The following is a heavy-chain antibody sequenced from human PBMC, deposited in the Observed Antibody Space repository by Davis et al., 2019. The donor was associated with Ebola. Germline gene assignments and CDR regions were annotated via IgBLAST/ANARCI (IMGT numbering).Heavy chain of an antibody. J-gene: IGHJ4*02. V-gene: IGHV3-7*01. Sequence: GESLKISCAASGFTFSSYWMSWVRQAPGKGLEWVANIKQDGSEKYYVDSVKGRFTISRDNAKNSLYLQINSLRAEDTAVYYCARDLLAAAGGFSYWGQGTLVTVSS. CDR2: IKQDGSEK. D-gene: IGHD6-13*01. CDR3: ARDLLAAAGGFSY. CDR1: GFTFSSYW.